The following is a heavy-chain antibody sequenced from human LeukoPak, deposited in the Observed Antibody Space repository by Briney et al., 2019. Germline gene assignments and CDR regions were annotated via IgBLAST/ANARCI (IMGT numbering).Heavy chain of an antibody. CDR3: TRYYNSGGSQYYFDY. V-gene: IGHV3-15*01. J-gene: IGHJ4*02. CDR1: GFAFSTYA. D-gene: IGHD3-22*01. CDR2: IKSKTDGGTT. Sequence: GRSLRLSCSASGFAFSTYAMHWVRQAPGKGLEWVGRIKSKTDGGTTDYAAPVKGRFTISRDDSENTLYLQMNSLETEDTAVYYCTRYYNSGGSQYYFDYWGQGTLVTVSS.